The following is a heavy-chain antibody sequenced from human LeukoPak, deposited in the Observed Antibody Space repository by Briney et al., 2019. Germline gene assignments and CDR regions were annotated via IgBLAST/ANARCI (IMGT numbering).Heavy chain of an antibody. V-gene: IGHV4-34*01. CDR3: AFRYCGGDCYPTWFDP. CDR1: GGSFSGYY. Sequence: PSETLSLTCAVYGGSFSGYYWSWIRQPPGKGLEWIGEINHSGSTNYHPSLKSRVTISVDTSKNQFSLKLSSVTAADTAVYYCAFRYCGGDCYPTWFDPWGQGTLVTVSS. J-gene: IGHJ5*02. D-gene: IGHD2-21*02. CDR2: INHSGST.